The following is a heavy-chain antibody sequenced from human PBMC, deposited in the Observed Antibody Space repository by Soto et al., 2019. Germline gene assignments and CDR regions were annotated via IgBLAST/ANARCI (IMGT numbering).Heavy chain of an antibody. D-gene: IGHD5-12*01. V-gene: IGHV3-9*01. CDR3: AKDISPQSGPIDY. J-gene: IGHJ4*02. Sequence: HPGGSLRLSCAASGFTFDDYAMHWVRQAPGKGLEWVSGISWNSGSIGYADSVKGRFTISRDNAKNSLYLQMNSLRAEDTALYYCAKDISPQSGPIDYWGQGTLVTVSS. CDR1: GFTFDDYA. CDR2: ISWNSGSI.